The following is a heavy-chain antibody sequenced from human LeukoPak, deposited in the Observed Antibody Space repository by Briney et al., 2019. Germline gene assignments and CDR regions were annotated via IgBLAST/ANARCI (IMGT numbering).Heavy chain of an antibody. J-gene: IGHJ5*02. V-gene: IGHV1-18*01. CDR3: ARDRGYCTNGVCPLRWFDP. D-gene: IGHD2-8*01. CDR1: GYTFTSYG. Sequence: ASVKVSCKASGYTFTSYGISWVRQAPGQGLEWMGWISAYNGNTNHAQKLQGRVTMTTDTSTSTAYMELRSLRSDDTAVYYCARDRGYCTNGVCPLRWFDPWGQGTLVTVSS. CDR2: ISAYNGNT.